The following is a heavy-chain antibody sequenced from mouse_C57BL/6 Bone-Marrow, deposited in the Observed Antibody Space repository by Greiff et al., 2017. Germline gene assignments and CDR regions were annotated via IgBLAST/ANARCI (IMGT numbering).Heavy chain of an antibody. Sequence: VQLQQSGAELVRPGASVKLSCKASGYTFTSYGISWVKQRTGQGLEWIGEIYPRSGNTYYNEKFKGKATLTADKSSSTAYMELRSLTSEDSAVYFFARYQGNYGFAYWGQGTLVTVSA. CDR1: GYTFTSYG. D-gene: IGHD2-1*01. J-gene: IGHJ3*01. CDR2: IYPRSGNT. V-gene: IGHV1-81*01. CDR3: ARYQGNYGFAY.